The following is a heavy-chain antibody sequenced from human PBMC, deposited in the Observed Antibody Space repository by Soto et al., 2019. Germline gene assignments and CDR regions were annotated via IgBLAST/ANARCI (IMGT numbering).Heavy chain of an antibody. CDR3: ARDNWNGAYYGLDV. CDR1: HFAFNIDA. D-gene: IGHD1-20*01. J-gene: IGHJ6*02. Sequence: EAQLLESGGGLVQPGVSLTLSCVASHFAFNIDAMTWVRQAPGKGLEWVSSMSGSGSSIYYADSVKGRFTITRDKYKKTLYLQINSLRAEDTAVYWCARDNWNGAYYGLDVWGQGTTVTVS. CDR2: MSGSGSSI. V-gene: IGHV3-23*01.